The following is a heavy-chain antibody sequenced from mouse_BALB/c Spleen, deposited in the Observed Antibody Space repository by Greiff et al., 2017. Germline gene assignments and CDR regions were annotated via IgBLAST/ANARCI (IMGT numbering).Heavy chain of an antibody. V-gene: IGHV5-6*01. D-gene: IGHD2-14*01. CDR2: ISSGGSYT. CDR1: GFTFSSYG. Sequence: VQLKESGGDLVKPGGSLKLSCAASGFTFSSYGMSWVRQTPDKRLEWVATISSGGSYTYYPDSVKGRFTISRDNAKNTLYLQMSSLKSEDTAMYYCARHYYRYDGDYYAMDYWGQGTSVTVSS. CDR3: ARHYYRYDGDYYAMDY. J-gene: IGHJ4*01.